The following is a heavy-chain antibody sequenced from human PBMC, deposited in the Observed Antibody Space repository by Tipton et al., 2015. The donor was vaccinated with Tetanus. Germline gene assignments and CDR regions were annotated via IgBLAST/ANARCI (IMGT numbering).Heavy chain of an antibody. D-gene: IGHD3-22*01. J-gene: IGHJ1*01. Sequence: QLVQSGAEVKKPGASVMVSCKASGYIIPNYGITWVRQAPGQGLEWMGWISVNSGNTNFAQRFQGRVTMTTDTSTTTVYMELRSLRSDDTGVYYCATEKSGGGYYLDFWGQGTLVTVSS. CDR1: GYIIPNYG. V-gene: IGHV1-18*01. CDR2: ISVNSGNT. CDR3: ATEKSGGGYYLDF.